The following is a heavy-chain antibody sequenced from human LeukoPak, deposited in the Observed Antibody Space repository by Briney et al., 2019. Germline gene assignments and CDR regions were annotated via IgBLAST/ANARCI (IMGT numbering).Heavy chain of an antibody. CDR2: IYSGGST. Sequence: PGGSLRLSCAASGFTVSSNYMSWVRQAPGKGLGWVSVIYSGGSTYYADSVKGRFTISRDNSKNTLYLQMNSLRAEDTAVYYCAGSFSGSFTRPFDYWGQGTLVTVSS. J-gene: IGHJ4*02. D-gene: IGHD1-26*01. CDR1: GFTVSSNY. V-gene: IGHV3-53*01. CDR3: AGSFSGSFTRPFDY.